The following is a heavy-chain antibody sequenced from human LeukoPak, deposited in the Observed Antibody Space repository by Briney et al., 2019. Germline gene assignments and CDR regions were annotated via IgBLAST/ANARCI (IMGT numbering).Heavy chain of an antibody. CDR2: IRYDGSNK. CDR1: GCTYSSSG. J-gene: IGHJ5*02. V-gene: IGHV3-30*02. Sequence: GGALRLSCAATGCTYSSSGMHWVRQAPGKGLEWVAFIRYDGSNKYYADSVKGRFTISRDNSKNTLYLHMNSLRAEDTAVYYCAKDTTPPKAGLDPWGQGTLVTVSS. D-gene: IGHD1-14*01. CDR3: AKDTTPPKAGLDP.